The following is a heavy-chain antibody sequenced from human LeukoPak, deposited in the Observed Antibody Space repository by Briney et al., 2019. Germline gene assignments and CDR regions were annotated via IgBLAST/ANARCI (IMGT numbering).Heavy chain of an antibody. CDR1: GGSISSGDYY. V-gene: IGHV4-30-4*01. CDR2: IYYSGSA. D-gene: IGHD3-10*01. CDR3: AREEGYGSGSYGAFDI. J-gene: IGHJ3*02. Sequence: SETLSLTCTVSGGSISSGDYYWSWIRQPPGKGLEWIGYIYYSGSAYYNPSLKSRVTISVDTSKNQFSLKLSSVTAADTAVYYCAREEGYGSGSYGAFDIWGQGTMVTVSS.